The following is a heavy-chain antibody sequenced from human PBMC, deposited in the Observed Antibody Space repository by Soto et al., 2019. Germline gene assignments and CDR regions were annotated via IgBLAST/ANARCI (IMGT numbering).Heavy chain of an antibody. D-gene: IGHD2-2*01. V-gene: IGHV4-30-4*01. CDR2: IYYSGST. J-gene: IGHJ5*02. CDR1: GGSISSGDYY. Sequence: PSETLSLTCTVSGGSISSGDYYWSWIRQPPGKGLEWIGYIYYSGSTNYNPSLKSRVTISVDTSKNQFSLKLSSVTAADTAVYYCARDHPPYCSSTSCHNWFDPWGQGTLVTVSS. CDR3: ARDHPPYCSSTSCHNWFDP.